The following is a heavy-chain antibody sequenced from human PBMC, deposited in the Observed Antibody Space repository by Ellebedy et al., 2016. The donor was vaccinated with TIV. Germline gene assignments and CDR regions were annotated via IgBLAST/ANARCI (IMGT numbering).Heavy chain of an antibody. V-gene: IGHV4-39*07. CDR3: ARVGYSYGYGWLYFDY. CDR1: GGSISSSSYY. J-gene: IGHJ4*02. D-gene: IGHD5-18*01. Sequence: MPGGSLRLSCTVSGGSISSSSYYWGWIRQPPGKGLEWIGSIYYSGSTYYNPSLKSRVTISVYTSKNQFSLKLSSVTAADTAVYYCARVGYSYGYGWLYFDYWGQGTLVTVSS. CDR2: IYYSGST.